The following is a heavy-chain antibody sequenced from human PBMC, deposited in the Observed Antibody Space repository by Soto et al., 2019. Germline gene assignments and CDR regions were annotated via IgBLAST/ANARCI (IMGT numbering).Heavy chain of an antibody. V-gene: IGHV3-23*01. CDR1: GFTFSSYA. J-gene: IGHJ4*02. D-gene: IGHD3-9*01. Sequence: GGSLRISCAASGFTFSSYAMSWVRQAPGKGLEWVSAISGSGGSTYYADSVKGRFTISRDNSKNTLYLQMNSLRAEDTAVYYCANTNTYYDILTGPDWGQGTLVTVSS. CDR3: ANTNTYYDILTGPD. CDR2: ISGSGGST.